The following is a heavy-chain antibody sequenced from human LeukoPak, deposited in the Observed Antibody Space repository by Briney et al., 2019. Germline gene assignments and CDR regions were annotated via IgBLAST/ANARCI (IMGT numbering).Heavy chain of an antibody. Sequence: GGSLRLSCAASGFTSSSYGMHWVRQAPGKGLEWVAVISYDGSNKYYADSVKGRFTICRDNSKNTPYLQMNSLRAEDTAVYYCAKDPVTTVTGYFDYWGQGTLVTVSS. CDR3: AKDPVTTVTGYFDY. CDR2: ISYDGSNK. V-gene: IGHV3-30*18. J-gene: IGHJ4*02. CDR1: GFTSSSYG. D-gene: IGHD4-17*01.